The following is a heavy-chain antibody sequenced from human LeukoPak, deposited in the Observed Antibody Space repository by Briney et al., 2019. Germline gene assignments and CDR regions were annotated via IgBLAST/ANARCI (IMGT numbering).Heavy chain of an antibody. CDR3: ARVTVPFWSGYSNYAFDI. CDR1: GFTFSTYD. D-gene: IGHD3-3*01. Sequence: QAGGSLRLSCAASGFTFSTYDMHWVRQAPGKGLEWVAGISYDCSNKYYADSVKGRFTISRDNSKNTVYLQMNSLRAEDTAVYSCARVTVPFWSGYSNYAFDIWGQGTRVSVSS. V-gene: IGHV3-30*04. CDR2: ISYDCSNK. J-gene: IGHJ3*02.